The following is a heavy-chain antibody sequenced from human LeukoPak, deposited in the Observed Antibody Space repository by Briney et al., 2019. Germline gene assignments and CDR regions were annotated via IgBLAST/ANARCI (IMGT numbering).Heavy chain of an antibody. V-gene: IGHV3-53*01. J-gene: IGHJ6*03. Sequence: GGSLRLSCAASGFTVSSNYMSWVRQAPGKGLEWVSVIYSGGSTYYADSVKGRFTISRDNSKNTLYLQMNSLRAEDTAVYYCAREGSRDTMVRGVIMPSYYYYYYMDVWGKGTTVTISS. CDR2: IYSGGST. CDR3: AREGSRDTMVRGVIMPSYYYYYYMDV. D-gene: IGHD3-10*01. CDR1: GFTVSSNY.